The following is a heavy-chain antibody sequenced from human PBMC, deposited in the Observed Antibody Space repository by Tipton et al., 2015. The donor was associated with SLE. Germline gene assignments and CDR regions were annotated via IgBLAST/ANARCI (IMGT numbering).Heavy chain of an antibody. D-gene: IGHD6-13*01. CDR2: ISSSGYTI. J-gene: IGHJ6*03. V-gene: IGHV3-48*03. CDR1: GFTFSNYE. CDR3: ARSRADLLKYYFIDV. Sequence: SLRLSCAASGFTFSNYEMTWVRQAPGKGLECISYISSSGYTIYYADSVKGRVTISRDNAKNSLYLQMNSPRAEDTAVYFCARSRADLLKYYFIDVWGRGTTVTVSS.